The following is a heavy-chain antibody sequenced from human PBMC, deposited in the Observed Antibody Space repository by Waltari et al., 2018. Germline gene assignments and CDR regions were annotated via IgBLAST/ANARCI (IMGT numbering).Heavy chain of an antibody. CDR2: ISWNSGSI. J-gene: IGHJ4*02. Sequence: EVQLVESGGGLVQPGRSLRLSCAASGFTFDDYAMHWVRQAPGKGLEWVSGISWNSGSIGYADSVKGRFTISRDNAKNSLYLQMNSLRAEDMALYYCAKGRYSSSSEGIDYWGQGTLVTVSS. CDR3: AKGRYSSSSEGIDY. V-gene: IGHV3-9*03. D-gene: IGHD6-6*01. CDR1: GFTFDDYA.